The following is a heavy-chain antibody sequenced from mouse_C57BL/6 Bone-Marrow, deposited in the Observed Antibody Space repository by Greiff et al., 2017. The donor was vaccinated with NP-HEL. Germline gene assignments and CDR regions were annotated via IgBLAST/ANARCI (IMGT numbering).Heavy chain of an antibody. Sequence: DVKLQESGAELVRPGAPVKLSCTASGFNIKDDYMHWVKQRPEQGLEWIGWIDPENGDTEYASKFQGKATITADTSSNTAYLQLSSLTSEDTAVYYCTIPYYGSSSWGQGTTLTVSS. D-gene: IGHD1-1*01. V-gene: IGHV14-4*01. CDR1: GFNIKDDY. J-gene: IGHJ2*01. CDR3: TIPYYGSSS. CDR2: IDPENGDT.